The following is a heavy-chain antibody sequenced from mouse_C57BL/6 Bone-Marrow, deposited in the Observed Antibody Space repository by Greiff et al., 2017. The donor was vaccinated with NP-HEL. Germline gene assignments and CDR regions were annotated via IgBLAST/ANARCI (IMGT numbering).Heavy chain of an antibody. V-gene: IGHV14-4*01. CDR3: TTSYQYYYAMDY. J-gene: IGHJ4*01. Sequence: EVQLQQSGAELVRPGASVKLSCTASGFNIKDDYMHWVKQRPEQGLEWIGWIDPENGDTEYAPKFQGKATITAGTSSNTAYLQLSNLTSEDTADYYCTTSYQYYYAMDYWGQGTSVTVSS. D-gene: IGHD2-12*01. CDR2: IDPENGDT. CDR1: GFNIKDDY.